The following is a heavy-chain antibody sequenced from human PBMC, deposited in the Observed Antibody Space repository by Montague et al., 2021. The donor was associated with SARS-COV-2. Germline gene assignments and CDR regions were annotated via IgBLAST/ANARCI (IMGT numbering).Heavy chain of an antibody. D-gene: IGHD1-26*01. Sequence: SETLSLTCAVSGDSIMTTNWWSWVRQPPGKGLEWIGEIYQSGSTNYNPSLKSRVTMSIDKSKNQFSLELNSVTAADTALYYCVRASGLDNGPPVWGQGALVIVSS. J-gene: IGHJ4*02. CDR2: IYQSGST. CDR3: VRASGLDNGPPV. V-gene: IGHV4-4*02. CDR1: GDSIMTTNW.